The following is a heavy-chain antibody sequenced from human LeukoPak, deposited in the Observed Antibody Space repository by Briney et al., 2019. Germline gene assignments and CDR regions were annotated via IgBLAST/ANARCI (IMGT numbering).Heavy chain of an antibody. CDR3: ARRPLDY. CDR1: GGSYSGYY. V-gene: IGHV4-34*01. Sequence: PSETLSLTCAVYGGSYSGYYWSWIRQPRGKGLEWIGEINNSGRTNYNPSLKSRVTISVDTSKNQVSLKLSSVTAADTAVYYCARRPLDYWGQGTLVTVSS. J-gene: IGHJ4*02. CDR2: INNSGRT.